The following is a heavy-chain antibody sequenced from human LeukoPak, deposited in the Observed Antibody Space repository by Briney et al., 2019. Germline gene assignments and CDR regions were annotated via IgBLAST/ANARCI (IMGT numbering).Heavy chain of an antibody. J-gene: IGHJ6*04. V-gene: IGHV3-48*04. CDR2: ISSRRGNAI. D-gene: IGHD6-6*01. Sequence: PGGSLRLSCAASGFSCGTYAMNWVRQAPGKGLEWVSYISSRRGNAIYYADSVRGRFTISRDDAKNSLFLQMHSLRAEDTAVYYCARAPREQLRSPMDVWGKGATVTVSS. CDR3: ARAPREQLRSPMDV. CDR1: GFSCGTYA.